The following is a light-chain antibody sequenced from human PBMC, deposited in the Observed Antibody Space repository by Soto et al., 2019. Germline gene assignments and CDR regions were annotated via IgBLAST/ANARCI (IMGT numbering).Light chain of an antibody. Sequence: GDRVTITCRASQRIGSSLAWYQQRPGKAPNLLIYDASSLGSGAPSRFSGSGSGTEFTLTISCLQPDDFATYYCQHYDSYSLWTFGQGTRVEIK. V-gene: IGKV1-5*01. CDR2: DAS. CDR1: QRIGSS. CDR3: QHYDSYSLWT. J-gene: IGKJ1*01.